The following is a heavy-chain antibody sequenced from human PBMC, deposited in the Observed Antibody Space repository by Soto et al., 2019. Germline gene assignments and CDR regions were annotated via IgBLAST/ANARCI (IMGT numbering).Heavy chain of an antibody. CDR1: GFTFNSCL. J-gene: IGHJ6*02. CDR3: AKDPPSERMQPDYGMDV. CDR2: ISGSGRYT. V-gene: IGHV3-23*01. D-gene: IGHD6-13*01. Sequence: PGESLKISCAASGFTFNSCLMSWVRQAPGKGLEWVSLISGSGRYTDYADSVKGRFTISRDNSKNTLYLQMNSLRAEDTAVYYCAKDPPSERMQPDYGMDVWGQGTTVTVSS.